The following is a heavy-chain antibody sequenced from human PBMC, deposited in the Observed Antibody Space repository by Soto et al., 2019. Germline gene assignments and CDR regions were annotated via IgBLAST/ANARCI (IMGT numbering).Heavy chain of an antibody. D-gene: IGHD3-9*01. V-gene: IGHV1-69*02. CDR1: GGTFSSYT. CDR3: ARRYYDILTGQDAFDI. CDR2: IIPILGIA. J-gene: IGHJ3*02. Sequence: QVQLVQSGAEVKKSGSSVKVSCKASGGTFSSYTISWVRQAPGQGLEWMGRIIPILGIANYAQKFQGRVTITADKSTSTAYMELSSLRSEDTAVYYCARRYYDILTGQDAFDIWGQGTMVTVSS.